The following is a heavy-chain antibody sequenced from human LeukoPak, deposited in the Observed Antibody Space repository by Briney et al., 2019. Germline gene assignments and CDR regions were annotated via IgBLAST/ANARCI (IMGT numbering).Heavy chain of an antibody. V-gene: IGHV3-74*01. J-gene: IGHJ4*02. CDR3: AGVAHDYVDSGPDY. Sequence: PGGSLRLSCVASGFIFGRYWMHWVRQAPGKGLVWVSRVNSDGSHTTYADSVKGRFTISRDNVKNTVYLQINSLRAEDTAVYYCAGVAHDYVDSGPDYWGQGTPVTVSS. CDR1: GFIFGRYW. CDR2: VNSDGSHT. D-gene: IGHD4-17*01.